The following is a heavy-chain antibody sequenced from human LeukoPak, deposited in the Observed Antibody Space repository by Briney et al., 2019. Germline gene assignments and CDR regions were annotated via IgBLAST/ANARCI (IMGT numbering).Heavy chain of an antibody. CDR1: GYTFTTYA. Sequence: ASVKVSCTASGYTFTTYAMNWVRQAPGQGLEWMGWINTNTGNPTYAQGFTGRFVFSLDTSVSTAYLQINNLKAEDTAVYYCARDLPPSRLAVTMPNDAFDIWGQGTRVTVSS. V-gene: IGHV7-4-1*02. CDR3: ARDLPPSRLAVTMPNDAFDI. CDR2: INTNTGNP. J-gene: IGHJ3*02. D-gene: IGHD4/OR15-4a*01.